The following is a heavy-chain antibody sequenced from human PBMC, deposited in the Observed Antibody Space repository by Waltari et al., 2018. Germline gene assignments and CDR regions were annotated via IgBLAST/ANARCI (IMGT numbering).Heavy chain of an antibody. D-gene: IGHD5-18*01. CDR2: IYYSGST. CDR3: ARRGYSYGFFDYWYFDL. Sequence: QVQLQESGPGLVKPSETLSLTCTVSGGSISSYYWSWIRQPPGKGLEWIGYIYYSGSTNYHPSLKSRVPISVDTSKNQFSLKLSSVTAADTAVYYCARRGYSYGFFDYWYFDLWGRGTLVTVSS. CDR1: GGSISSYY. J-gene: IGHJ2*01. V-gene: IGHV4-59*08.